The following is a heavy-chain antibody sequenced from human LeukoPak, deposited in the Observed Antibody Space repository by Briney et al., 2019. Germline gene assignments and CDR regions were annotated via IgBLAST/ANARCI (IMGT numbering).Heavy chain of an antibody. J-gene: IGHJ4*02. CDR3: ARERTGRSGYYPYYFDY. D-gene: IGHD3-22*01. V-gene: IGHV4-59*01. CDR1: GGSISSYY. Sequence: SETLSLTCTVSGGSISSYYWSWIRQPPGKGLEWIGYIYYSGSTNYNSSLKSRVTISVDTSKNQFSLKLSSVTAADTAVYYCARERTGRSGYYPYYFDYWGQGTLVTVSS. CDR2: IYYSGST.